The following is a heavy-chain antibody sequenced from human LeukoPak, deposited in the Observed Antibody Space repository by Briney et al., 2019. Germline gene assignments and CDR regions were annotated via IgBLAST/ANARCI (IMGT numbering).Heavy chain of an antibody. CDR1: GGSFSGYY. CDR3: ARGHGGNAGGFDY. Sequence: PSETLSLTCAVYGGSFSGYYWSWIRQPPGKGLEWIGEINHSGSTNYNPSLKSRVTISVDTSKNQFSLKLSSVIAADTAVYYCARGHGGNAGGFDYWGQGTLVTVSS. CDR2: INHSGST. J-gene: IGHJ4*02. D-gene: IGHD4-23*01. V-gene: IGHV4-34*01.